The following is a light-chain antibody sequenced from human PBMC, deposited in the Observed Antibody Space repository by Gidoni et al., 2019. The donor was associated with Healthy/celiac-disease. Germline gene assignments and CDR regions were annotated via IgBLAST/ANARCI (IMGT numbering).Light chain of an antibody. CDR3: QQYNRPWAT. J-gene: IGKJ5*01. V-gene: IGKV1-5*03. Sequence: DIQMTQSPSTLSASVGDRVTITCRASQSISSWLAWYQQKPGKAPKLLIYKASSLESWVPSRVSGSGSGTEFTLTISSLQPDDFATYYCQQYNRPWATFGQGTRLEIK. CDR1: QSISSW. CDR2: KAS.